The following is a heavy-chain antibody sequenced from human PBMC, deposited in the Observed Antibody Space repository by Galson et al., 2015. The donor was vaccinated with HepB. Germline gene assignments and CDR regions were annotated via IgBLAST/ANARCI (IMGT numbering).Heavy chain of an antibody. CDR1: GYNFINFG. J-gene: IGHJ4*02. D-gene: IGHD3-22*01. V-gene: IGHV1-18*01. CDR2: ISAYKRGT. Sequence: SVKVSCKASGYNFINFGISWVRQAPGQGPEWIGWISAYKRGTNYAQKFQDRVIMTTDTSTRTAYMELRSLRSDDTAVYYCVRGHYYDRSGQYSSLTFGDYWGQGTLVTVSS. CDR3: VRGHYYDRSGQYSSLTFGDY.